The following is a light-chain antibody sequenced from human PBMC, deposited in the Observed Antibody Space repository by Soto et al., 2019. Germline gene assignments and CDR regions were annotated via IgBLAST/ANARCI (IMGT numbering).Light chain of an antibody. V-gene: IGKV3-15*01. Sequence: ENVLTQSPGTLSLSPGERATLSCRASQSVRSNYVAWYQQKPGQAPRLLISGASTRATGVPARFSGRGSGTEFTLTISSLQSEDFAVYYCQQYTNWPPNTFGQGTRLEIK. J-gene: IGKJ5*01. CDR1: QSVRSN. CDR2: GAS. CDR3: QQYTNWPPNT.